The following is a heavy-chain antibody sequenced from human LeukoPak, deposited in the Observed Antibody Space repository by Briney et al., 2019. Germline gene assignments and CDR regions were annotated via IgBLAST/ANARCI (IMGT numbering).Heavy chain of an antibody. CDR2: ISVYNGNT. D-gene: IGHD2-15*01. V-gene: IGHV1-18*01. Sequence: ASVKVPCKASGYTFSSYGISWVRQAPGQGLEWMGWISVYNGNTNYAQKFQGRVTMTTDTSTSTAYMEVRSLRSDDTAVYYCARDRPAGSSHDMDVWGQGTTVTVSS. CDR3: ARDRPAGSSHDMDV. CDR1: GYTFSSYG. J-gene: IGHJ6*02.